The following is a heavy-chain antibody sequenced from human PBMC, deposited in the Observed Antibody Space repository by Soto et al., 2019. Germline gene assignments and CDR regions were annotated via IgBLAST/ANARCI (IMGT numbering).Heavy chain of an antibody. CDR3: ARASTVVTHSGSYNWFDP. CDR1: GGSISSNY. V-gene: IGHV4-59*01. CDR2: IYYSGST. J-gene: IGHJ5*02. D-gene: IGHD2-21*02. Sequence: QVQLQESGPGLVKPSETLSLTCTVSGGSISSNYWSWIRQPPGKGLEWIGYIYYSGSTNYNPSLKPRVTISVDTSKNQFSLKLSSVTAADTDVYYCARASTVVTHSGSYNWFDPWGQGTLVTVSS.